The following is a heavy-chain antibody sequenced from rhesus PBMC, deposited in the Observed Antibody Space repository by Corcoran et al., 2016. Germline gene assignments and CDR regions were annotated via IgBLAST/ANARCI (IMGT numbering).Heavy chain of an antibody. Sequence: EVQLVQSGAEVKKPGASVKISCKASGYTFTDYYLHWVRQAPGKWLEWMGGVDPEDGEAIHSQRVQDRVTITADTSTDTAYMELSSLRSEDTVVYYCATGRVLGAAGPDSYFDYWGQGVLVTVSS. CDR1: GYTFTDYY. J-gene: IGHJ4*01. CDR3: ATGRVLGAAGPDSYFDY. D-gene: IGHD6-13*01. V-gene: IGHV1-111*02. CDR2: VDPEDGEA.